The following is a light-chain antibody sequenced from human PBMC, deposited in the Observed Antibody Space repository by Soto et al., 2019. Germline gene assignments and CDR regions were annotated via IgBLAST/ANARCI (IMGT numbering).Light chain of an antibody. J-gene: IGKJ2*01. CDR3: QQYSSLPHT. Sequence: IVLTQSPGTLSLSPGERATLSCRATQSVTNSYFAWYQQKPGQAPRLLIYGVSSRATDIPDRFSGSGSGTDFTLTISRLEPEDFVVYYCQQYSSLPHTFGQGTKLEVK. V-gene: IGKV3-20*01. CDR2: GVS. CDR1: QSVTNSY.